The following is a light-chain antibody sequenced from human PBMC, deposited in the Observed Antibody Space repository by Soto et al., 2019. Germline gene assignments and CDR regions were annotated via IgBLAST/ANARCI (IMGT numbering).Light chain of an antibody. CDR2: DAS. Sequence: EIVMTQSPATLSVSPGERATLSCRASQSVSSNLAWYQQKPGQAPRLLIYDASNRATGIPARFSGSGSGTDFTLTISSLEPEDFAVYYCQQRSAWAGTFGQGTKVDIK. V-gene: IGKV3-11*01. J-gene: IGKJ1*01. CDR1: QSVSSN. CDR3: QQRSAWAGT.